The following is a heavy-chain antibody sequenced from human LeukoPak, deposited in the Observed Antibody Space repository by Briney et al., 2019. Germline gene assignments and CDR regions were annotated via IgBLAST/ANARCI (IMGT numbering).Heavy chain of an antibody. CDR3: AKDTGLSLVGYCSGGSCYSRADAFDI. Sequence: GGSLRLSCAASRFTFSNYAMSWVRQAPGKGLEWVSGISGTGVNTYYANSVKGRFIISRDNSKNTVYVQMNSLRAEDTALYYCAKDTGLSLVGYCSGGSCYSRADAFDIWGQGTMVTVSS. D-gene: IGHD2-15*01. CDR2: ISGTGVNT. J-gene: IGHJ3*02. CDR1: RFTFSNYA. V-gene: IGHV3-23*01.